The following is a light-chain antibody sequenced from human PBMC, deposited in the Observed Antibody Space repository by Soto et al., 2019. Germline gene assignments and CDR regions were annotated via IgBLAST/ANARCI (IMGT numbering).Light chain of an antibody. Sequence: DIQMTQSPSALSASVGDRVTISCRASQRISNYLNWYQHKPGKAPELLSYAASSLQSGVPSRFSGSGSGTDFTLTISSLQPEDVATYYCQQSYSTPPVTFGGGTKVEIK. CDR1: QRISNY. J-gene: IGKJ4*01. CDR2: AAS. CDR3: QQSYSTPPVT. V-gene: IGKV1-39*01.